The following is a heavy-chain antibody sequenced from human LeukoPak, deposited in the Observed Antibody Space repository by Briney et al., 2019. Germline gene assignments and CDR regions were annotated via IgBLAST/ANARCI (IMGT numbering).Heavy chain of an antibody. J-gene: IGHJ5*02. CDR2: INAGNGNT. V-gene: IGHV1-3*01. CDR1: GYTFTSYA. D-gene: IGHD3-3*01. Sequence: ASVKVSCKASGYTFTSYAMHWVRQAPGQRLEWMGWINAGNGNTKYSQKFQGRVTITRDTSASTAYMELSSLRSEDTAVYYCARVSYYDFWSGYSPVNWFDPWGQGTLVTVSS. CDR3: ARVSYYDFWSGYSPVNWFDP.